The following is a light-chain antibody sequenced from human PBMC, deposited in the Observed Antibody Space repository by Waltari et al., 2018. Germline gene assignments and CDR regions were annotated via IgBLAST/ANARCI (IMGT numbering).Light chain of an antibody. CDR1: QDIGSW. Sequence: DIQMTQSPSSVSASVGDRVNINCQAGQDIGSWLAWYQHKPGKAPKLLIYVATNLQSGVPSRFSCTGSGTDFTIPIRGLQADDSAIYYCQQAKNFPAVSFGGGTKVEIK. CDR2: VAT. V-gene: IGKV1-12*01. J-gene: IGKJ4*01. CDR3: QQAKNFPAVS.